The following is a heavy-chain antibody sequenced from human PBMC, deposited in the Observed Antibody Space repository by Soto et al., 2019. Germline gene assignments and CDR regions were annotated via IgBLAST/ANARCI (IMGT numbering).Heavy chain of an antibody. J-gene: IGHJ6*02. CDR3: ARHHGSPGSYFGLDV. CDR1: GYSFTSYW. V-gene: IGHV5-51*01. Sequence: PGESLKISCKSSGYSFTSYWINWVRQMPGKGLEWMGIIYPGDSDTRYSPSFQGQVTISADKSIDTAYLQWRSLKASDTAVYYCARHHGSPGSYFGLDVWGQGTTVTVSS. D-gene: IGHD6-13*01. CDR2: IYPGDSDT.